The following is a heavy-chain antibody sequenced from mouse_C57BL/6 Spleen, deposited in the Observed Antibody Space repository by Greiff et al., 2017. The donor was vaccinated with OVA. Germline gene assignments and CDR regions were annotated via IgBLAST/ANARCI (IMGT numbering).Heavy chain of an antibody. J-gene: IGHJ2*01. Sequence: EVNVVESGGGLVQSGRSLRLSCATSGFTFSDFYMEWVRQAPGKGLEWIAASRNKANDYTTEYSASVKGRFIVSRDTSQSILYLQMNALRAEDTAIYYCARDALGRGGFDYWGQGTTLTVSS. CDR1: GFTFSDFY. CDR3: ARDALGRGGFDY. V-gene: IGHV7-1*01. CDR2: SRNKANDYTT. D-gene: IGHD4-1*01.